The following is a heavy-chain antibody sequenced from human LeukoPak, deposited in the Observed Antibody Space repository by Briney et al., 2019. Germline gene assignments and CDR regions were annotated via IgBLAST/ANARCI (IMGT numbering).Heavy chain of an antibody. J-gene: IGHJ4*02. CDR3: ARSGRGPADY. V-gene: IGHV4-59*01. CDR1: GGSISSYY. D-gene: IGHD2-2*01. Sequence: PSETLSLTCTVSGGSISSYYWSWIRQPPGKGLEWIGYIYYSGSTNYNPSLKSRVTISVDTSTNQFSLKLSSVTAADTAVYYCARSGRGPADYWGQGTLVTVSS. CDR2: IYYSGST.